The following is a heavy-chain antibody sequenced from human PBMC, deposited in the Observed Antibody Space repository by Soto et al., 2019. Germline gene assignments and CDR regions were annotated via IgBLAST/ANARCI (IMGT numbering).Heavy chain of an antibody. Sequence: LRLSCAASGFTFSSYGMHWVRQAPGKGLEWVAVIWYDGSNKYYADSVKGRFTISRDNSKNTLYLQMNSLRAEDTAVYYCARDWIRYDSSGYYLNWFDPWGQGTLVTVSS. J-gene: IGHJ5*02. D-gene: IGHD3-22*01. CDR1: GFTFSSYG. CDR2: IWYDGSNK. CDR3: ARDWIRYDSSGYYLNWFDP. V-gene: IGHV3-33*01.